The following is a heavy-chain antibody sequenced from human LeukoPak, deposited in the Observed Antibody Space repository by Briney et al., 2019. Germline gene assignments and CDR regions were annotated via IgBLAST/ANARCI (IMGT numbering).Heavy chain of an antibody. Sequence: PGGSLRLSCAASGFTFSSYGMHWVRQAPGKGLEWVAFIRYDGSNKYYADSVKGRFTISRDNSKNTLYLQMNSLRAEDTAVYYCAKTALVWGSYRSRVQDYWGQGTLVTVSS. J-gene: IGHJ4*02. D-gene: IGHD3-16*02. CDR2: IRYDGSNK. CDR3: AKTALVWGSYRSRVQDY. CDR1: GFTFSSYG. V-gene: IGHV3-30*02.